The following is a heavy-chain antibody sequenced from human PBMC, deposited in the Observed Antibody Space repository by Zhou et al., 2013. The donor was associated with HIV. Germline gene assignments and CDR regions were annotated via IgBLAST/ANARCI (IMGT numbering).Heavy chain of an antibody. D-gene: IGHD4-17*01. V-gene: IGHV4-38-2*01. J-gene: IGHJ4*02. CDR1: TYSISSGYY. CDR3: ARGRASYGATTLYYFDY. Sequence: QVQLQESGPGLVKPSETLSLTCAVSTYSISSGYYWGWIRQPPGKGLEWIGSVYHSGSTYYNPSLKSRVTISVDTSKNQFSLKLNSVTAADTAVYYCARGRASYGATTLYYFDYWGQGTLVTVSS. CDR2: VYHSGST.